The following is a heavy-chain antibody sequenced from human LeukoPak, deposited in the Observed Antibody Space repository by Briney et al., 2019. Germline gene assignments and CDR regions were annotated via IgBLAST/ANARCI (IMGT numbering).Heavy chain of an antibody. V-gene: IGHV3-48*01. CDR1: GFTVSSYG. CDR2: IGIDSGNT. Sequence: PGGSLRLSCAASGFTVSSYGMSWVRQAPGKGLQWISYIGIDSGNTNCADSVRGRFTISGDKAKNSLYLQMNSLRVEDTAVYYCARDYKYAFDNWGQGTLVTVSS. J-gene: IGHJ4*02. CDR3: ARDYKYAFDN. D-gene: IGHD5-24*01.